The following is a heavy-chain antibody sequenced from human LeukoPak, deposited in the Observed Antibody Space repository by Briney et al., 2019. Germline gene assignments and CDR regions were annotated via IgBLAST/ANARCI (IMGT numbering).Heavy chain of an antibody. D-gene: IGHD3-10*01. Sequence: GGSLRLSCATSGVSLSNYGMHWVRQAPGKGLEWLAFIRYDGVNKFYGDSVKGRFTISRDNSRDILYLQMSSLRVADTAIYYCAKDRRSGEFHGDPIDTWGQGVLVTVSS. CDR3: AKDRRSGEFHGDPIDT. CDR2: IRYDGVNK. J-gene: IGHJ5*02. V-gene: IGHV3-30*02. CDR1: GVSLSNYG.